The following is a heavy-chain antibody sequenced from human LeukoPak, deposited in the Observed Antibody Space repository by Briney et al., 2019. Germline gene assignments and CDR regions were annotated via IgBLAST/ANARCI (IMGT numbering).Heavy chain of an antibody. CDR3: AREGAATTIDY. D-gene: IGHD6-25*01. CDR2: INTDGSRT. Sequence: GGSLRLSCAASGFTFSNYLMHWVRQAPGQGLVWVSRINTDGSRTTYADSVKGRFTISRDYAKNTLYLQLNSLRGEDTAVYYCAREGAATTIDYWGQGTLLTVSS. V-gene: IGHV3-74*01. CDR1: GFTFSNYL. J-gene: IGHJ4*02.